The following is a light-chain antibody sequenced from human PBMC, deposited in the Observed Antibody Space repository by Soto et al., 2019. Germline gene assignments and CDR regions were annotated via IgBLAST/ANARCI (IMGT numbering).Light chain of an antibody. Sequence: QSALTQPASVSGSPGQSITISCTGTSSDVGAYNYVSWYQQHPGKAPKLMIYEVINRPSGVSNRFSGSKSGNTASLTISGLRAEDEADYYCSSFTTSSTYVFGTGTKLTVL. CDR3: SSFTTSSTYV. V-gene: IGLV2-14*01. J-gene: IGLJ1*01. CDR1: SSDVGAYNY. CDR2: EVI.